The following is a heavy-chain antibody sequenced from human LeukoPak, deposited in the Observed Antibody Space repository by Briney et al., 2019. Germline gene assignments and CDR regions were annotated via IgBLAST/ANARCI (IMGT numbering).Heavy chain of an antibody. CDR1: GFTFSSYG. V-gene: IGHV3-30*02. CDR2: IRYDGSNK. J-gene: IGHJ4*02. D-gene: IGHD2-2*01. CDR3: AKGLTGAYCSSTSCYDY. Sequence: GGSLRLSCAASGFTFSSYGMHWVRQAPGKGLEWVAFIRYDGSNKYYADSVKGRFTISRDNSKNTLYLQMNSLRAEDTAVYYCAKGLTGAYCSSTSCYDYWGQGTLVTISS.